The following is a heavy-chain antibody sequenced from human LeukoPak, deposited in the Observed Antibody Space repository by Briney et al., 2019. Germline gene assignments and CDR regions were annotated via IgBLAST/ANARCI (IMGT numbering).Heavy chain of an antibody. CDR3: ARGSSGYSFDY. V-gene: IGHV3-53*01. CDR1: VFTVSSNY. Sequence: GGSLRLSCAVFVFTVSSNYMSWVRQAPGKGLEWVSVIYSGAGTHYADSVKGRFTISRDNSKNTLYLQMNSLRVEDTAVYYCARGSSGYSFDYWGQGTLVTVSS. J-gene: IGHJ4*02. CDR2: IYSGAGT. D-gene: IGHD3-22*01.